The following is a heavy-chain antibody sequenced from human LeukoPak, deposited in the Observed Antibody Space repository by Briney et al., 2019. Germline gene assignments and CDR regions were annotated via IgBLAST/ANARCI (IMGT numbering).Heavy chain of an antibody. CDR1: GGSISSYY. V-gene: IGHV4-59*01. J-gene: IGHJ4*02. Sequence: SETLSLTCTVSGGSISSYYWSWIRQPPGKGLEWIGYIYYSGSTNYNPSLKSRVTISVDTSKNQFSLKLSSVTAADTAVYYCARGVYDFWSGYYNSGYYFDYWGQGTLVTVSS. CDR2: IYYSGST. D-gene: IGHD3-3*01. CDR3: ARGVYDFWSGYYNSGYYFDY.